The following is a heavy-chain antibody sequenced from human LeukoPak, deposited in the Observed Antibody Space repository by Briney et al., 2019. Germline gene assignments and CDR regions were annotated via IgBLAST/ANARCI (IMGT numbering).Heavy chain of an antibody. CDR2: IYSGGST. CDR3: ATANSYYDSSGYYDNDAFDI. J-gene: IGHJ3*02. CDR1: GFTVSSNY. V-gene: IGHV3-53*01. Sequence: PGGSLRLSCAASGFTVSSNYMSWVRQAPGKGLEWVSVIYSGGSTYYADSVKGRFTISRDNSRNTLYPQMNSLRAEDTAVYYCATANSYYDSSGYYDNDAFDIWGQGTMVTVSS. D-gene: IGHD3-22*01.